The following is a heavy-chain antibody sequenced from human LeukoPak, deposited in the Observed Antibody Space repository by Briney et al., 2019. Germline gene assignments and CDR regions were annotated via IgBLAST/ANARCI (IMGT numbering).Heavy chain of an antibody. V-gene: IGHV4-39*07. Sequence: SETLSLTCTVSGASISTNNYYWGWIRQPPGKGLEWIGSIFYGGTTSYNPSLKSRVTISIDTSKNQFSLKLSSVTAADTAVYYCAREGLDYGGTLNWFDPWGQGTLVTVSS. D-gene: IGHD4-23*01. J-gene: IGHJ5*02. CDR2: IFYGGTT. CDR3: AREGLDYGGTLNWFDP. CDR1: GASISTNNYY.